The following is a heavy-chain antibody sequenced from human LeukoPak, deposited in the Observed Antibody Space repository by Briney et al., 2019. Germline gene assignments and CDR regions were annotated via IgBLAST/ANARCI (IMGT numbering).Heavy chain of an antibody. CDR1: GYSFTDYY. CDR2: INPNSGGT. V-gene: IGHV1-2*02. Sequence: ASVKVSCKASGYSFTDYYMHWVRQAPGQGLEWMGWINPNSGGTSSAQKFQGRVTMTRDTSISTVYMEVSWLTSDDTAIYYCARADRLHGGPYLIGPWGQGTLVTVSS. CDR3: ARADRLHGGPYLIGP. D-gene: IGHD2-21*01. J-gene: IGHJ5*02.